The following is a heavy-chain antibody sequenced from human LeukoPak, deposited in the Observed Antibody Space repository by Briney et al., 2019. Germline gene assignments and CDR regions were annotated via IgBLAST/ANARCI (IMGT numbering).Heavy chain of an antibody. D-gene: IGHD5-18*01. CDR3: ASSRKGYSYAVDY. CDR2: ISYDGSNK. V-gene: IGHV3-30*03. CDR1: GFTFSSYG. Sequence: GGSLRLSCAASGFTFSSYGMHWVRQAPGKGPEWVAVISYDGSNKYYADSVKGRFTISRDNSKNTLYLQMNSLRAEDTAVYYCASSRKGYSYAVDYWGQGTLVTVSS. J-gene: IGHJ4*02.